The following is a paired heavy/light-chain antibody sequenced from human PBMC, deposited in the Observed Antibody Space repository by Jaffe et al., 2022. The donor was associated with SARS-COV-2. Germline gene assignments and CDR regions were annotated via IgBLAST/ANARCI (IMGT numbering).Light chain of an antibody. CDR1: SSNIGAGYD. Sequence: QSVLTQPPSVSGAPGQRVTISCTGSSSNIGAGYDVHWYQQLPGTAPKLLIYGNSNRPSGVPDRFSGSKSGTSASLAITGLQAEDEADYYCQSYDSSLSGHWVFGGGTKLTVL. J-gene: IGLJ3*02. CDR2: GNS. V-gene: IGLV1-40*01. CDR3: QSYDSSLSGHWV.
Heavy chain of an antibody. CDR3: AREDNEYSSPRLGHEGGYNWFDP. CDR1: GGTFSSYA. V-gene: IGHV1-69*01. J-gene: IGHJ5*02. Sequence: QVQLVQSGAEVKKPGSSVKVSCKASGGTFSSYAISWVRQAPGQGLEWMGGIIPIFGTANYAQKFQGRVTITADESTSTAYMELSSLRSEDTAVYYCAREDNEYSSPRLGHEGGYNWFDPWGQGTLVTVSS. D-gene: IGHD6-6*01. CDR2: IIPIFGTA.